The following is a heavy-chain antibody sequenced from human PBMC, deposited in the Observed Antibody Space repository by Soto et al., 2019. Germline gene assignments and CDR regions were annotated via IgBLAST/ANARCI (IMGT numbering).Heavy chain of an antibody. Sequence: QVQLVQSGAEVKKPGASVKVSCKASGYTFTSYGIIWVRQAPGQGLEWMGWISAYNGNTNYAQKLQGRVTMTTDTSTSKAYMELRSLRSDDTAVYYCARDQTFITIFGVRRQNWFDPWGQGTLVTVSS. CDR1: GYTFTSYG. D-gene: IGHD3-3*01. V-gene: IGHV1-18*01. CDR3: ARDQTFITIFGVRRQNWFDP. CDR2: ISAYNGNT. J-gene: IGHJ5*02.